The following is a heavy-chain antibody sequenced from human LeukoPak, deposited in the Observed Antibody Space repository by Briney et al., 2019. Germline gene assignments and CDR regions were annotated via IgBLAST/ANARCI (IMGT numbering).Heavy chain of an antibody. Sequence: MASETLSLTRTVSGGSISSSPYYWGWIRQPPGKGLEWIGSIYYSGTTHYNPSLESRVTISVDTSKNQFSLKLASVTAADTAIYYCAKGAGGFSYYNWFDPWGQGTLVTVSS. CDR3: AKGAGGFSYYNWFDP. V-gene: IGHV4-39*07. D-gene: IGHD5-18*01. CDR2: IYYSGTT. CDR1: GGSISSSPYY. J-gene: IGHJ5*02.